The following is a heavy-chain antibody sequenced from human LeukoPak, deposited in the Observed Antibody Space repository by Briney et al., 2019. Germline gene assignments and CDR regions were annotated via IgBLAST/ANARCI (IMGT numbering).Heavy chain of an antibody. CDR3: ARWSVLLWFGEFDP. J-gene: IGHJ5*02. D-gene: IGHD3-10*01. CDR2: ISSSGSTL. Sequence: PGGSLRLSCAASGFTFSDYYMSWLRQAPGKGLEGVSYISSSGSTLYYADSVKGRFTISRDNAKNSLYLQMNSLRAEDTAVYYCARWSVLLWFGEFDPWGQGTLVTVSS. V-gene: IGHV3-11*04. CDR1: GFTFSDYY.